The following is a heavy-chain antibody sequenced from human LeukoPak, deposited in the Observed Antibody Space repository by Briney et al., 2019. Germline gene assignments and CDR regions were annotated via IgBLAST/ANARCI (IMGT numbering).Heavy chain of an antibody. CDR3: ASALNYYDSTSQEGN. Sequence: GASVKVSCKASGYTFTGYYMHWVRQAPGQGLEWMGWINPNSGGTNFAQKFQGRVTLTRDTSISTAYMELSRLRSDDTAVYYCASALNYYDSTSQEGNWGQGTLVTASS. D-gene: IGHD3-22*01. CDR2: INPNSGGT. CDR1: GYTFTGYY. J-gene: IGHJ4*02. V-gene: IGHV1-2*02.